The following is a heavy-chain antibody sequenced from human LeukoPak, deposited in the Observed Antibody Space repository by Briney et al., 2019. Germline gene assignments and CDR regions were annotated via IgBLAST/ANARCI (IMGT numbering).Heavy chain of an antibody. CDR3: ARDRGGYTYSHDY. Sequence: SETLSLTCTVSGGSISSYYWSWIRQPPGKGLEWIGNIYNSGSTNYNPSLKSRVTMSVDTSKNQFSLKLSSVTAADTAVYYCARDRGGYTYSHDYWGQGTLVTVSS. D-gene: IGHD5-18*01. CDR1: GGSISSYY. J-gene: IGHJ4*02. V-gene: IGHV4-59*01. CDR2: IYNSGST.